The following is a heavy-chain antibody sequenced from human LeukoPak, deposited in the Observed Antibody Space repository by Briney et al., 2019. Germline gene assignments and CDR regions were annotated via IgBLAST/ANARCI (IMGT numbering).Heavy chain of an antibody. V-gene: IGHV3-21*01. Sequence: PGGSLRLSCAASGFTFSSYSMNWVRQAPGKGLEWVSSISSSSSYIYYADSVKGRFTTSRDNAKNSLYLQMNSLRAEDTAVYYCARVDIKLTIFGVVTSFYWYFDLWGRGTLVTVSS. CDR1: GFTFSSYS. CDR2: ISSSSSYI. J-gene: IGHJ2*01. D-gene: IGHD3-3*01. CDR3: ARVDIKLTIFGVVTSFYWYFDL.